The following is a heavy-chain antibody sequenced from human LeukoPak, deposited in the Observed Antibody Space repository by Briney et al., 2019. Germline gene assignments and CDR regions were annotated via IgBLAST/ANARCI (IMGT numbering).Heavy chain of an antibody. Sequence: GGSLRLSCAASGFTFSSYGMHWVRQAPGKGLEWVAFIRYDGSNKYYADSVKGRFTISRDNSKNTLYLQMNSLRAEDTAAYYCAKEWGDRITMVRGVTYYFDYWGQGTLVTVSS. D-gene: IGHD3-10*01. J-gene: IGHJ4*02. V-gene: IGHV3-30*02. CDR3: AKEWGDRITMVRGVTYYFDY. CDR1: GFTFSSYG. CDR2: IRYDGSNK.